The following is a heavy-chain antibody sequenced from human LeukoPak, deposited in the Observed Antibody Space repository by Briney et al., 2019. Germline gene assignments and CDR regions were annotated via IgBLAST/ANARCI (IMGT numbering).Heavy chain of an antibody. D-gene: IGHD6-19*01. CDR1: GGSFSGYY. CDR2: INHSGST. CDR3: AREGWYGYHLVIDY. Sequence: SEILSLTCAVYGGSFSGYYWSWIRQPPGKGLEWIGEINHSGSTNYNPSLKSRVTISVDTSKNQFSLKLSSVTAADTAVYYCAREGWYGYHLVIDYWGQGTLVTVSS. V-gene: IGHV4-34*01. J-gene: IGHJ4*02.